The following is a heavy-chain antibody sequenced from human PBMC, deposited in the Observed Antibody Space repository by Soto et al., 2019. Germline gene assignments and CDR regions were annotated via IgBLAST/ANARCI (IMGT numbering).Heavy chain of an antibody. CDR2: IYPGDSDT. V-gene: IGHV5-51*01. D-gene: IGHD2-15*01. CDR1: GYSFTSYW. CDR3: ARVAAHITYIYYFDY. J-gene: IGHJ4*02. Sequence: GESLKISCKGSGYSFTSYWIGWVRQMPGKGLEGMGIIYPGDSDTRYSPSFQGQVTISADKSISTAYLQWSSLKASDTAMYYCARVAAHITYIYYFDYWGQGTLVTVSS.